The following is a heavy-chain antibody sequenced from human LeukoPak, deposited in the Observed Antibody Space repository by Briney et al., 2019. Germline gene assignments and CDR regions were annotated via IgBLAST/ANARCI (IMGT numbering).Heavy chain of an antibody. V-gene: IGHV3-23*01. CDR3: VKMEGGRDY. J-gene: IGHJ4*02. CDR2: ISGSGGST. CDR1: GITFSSHA. Sequence: GGSLRLSCAVSGITFSSHAMSWVRQAPGKGLEWVSAISGSGGSTYYADSVKGRFTISRDNSKNTLYLQMNNLRAEDTAVYYCVKMEGGRDYWGQGALVTVSS. D-gene: IGHD1-1*01.